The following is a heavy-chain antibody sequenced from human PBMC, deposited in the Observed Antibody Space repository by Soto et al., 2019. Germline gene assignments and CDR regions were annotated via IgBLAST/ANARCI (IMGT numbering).Heavy chain of an antibody. CDR1: VGSIISGDYY. J-gene: IGHJ1*01. CDR3: ARGDISSASRFQY. D-gene: IGHD3-22*01. Sequence: SETLSLTCTFSVGSIISGDYYWTWIRQPPGKGLEWIGYIYYSGNTYYTPSLKSRVTFSVDTSKNQFSLNLRSVTAADTAVYYCARGDISSASRFQYWGQGTLVTVSS. CDR2: IYYSGNT. V-gene: IGHV4-30-4*01.